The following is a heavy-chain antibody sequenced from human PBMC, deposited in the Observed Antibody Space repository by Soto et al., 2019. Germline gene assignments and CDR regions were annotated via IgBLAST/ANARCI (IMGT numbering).Heavy chain of an antibody. CDR2: ISPYSGKT. Sequence: QIQLVQSGTEVRKPGASAKVSCKTSGYTFTNNDVCWVRQTPGQGLEWMGWISPYSGKTNYARKFKGRVTMTTDTTTSTVYMELTSLTTDDTAVYYCATEGLVLRPDYWGQGTPVTVSS. V-gene: IGHV1-18*01. J-gene: IGHJ4*02. CDR1: GYTFTNND. CDR3: ATEGLVLRPDY. D-gene: IGHD2-8*01.